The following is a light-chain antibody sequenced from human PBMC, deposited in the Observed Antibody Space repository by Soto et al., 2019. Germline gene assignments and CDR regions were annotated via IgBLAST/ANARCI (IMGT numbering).Light chain of an antibody. CDR1: SSDVGGYNY. V-gene: IGLV2-8*01. Sequence: QSALTQPPSASGSPRQSVTISCTGTSSDVGGYNYVSWYQLHPGKAPKLMIYEVSKRPSGVPDRFSGSKSGNTASLTVSGLQAEDEADYYCSSHAGINNYVFGTGTKLTVL. J-gene: IGLJ1*01. CDR2: EVS. CDR3: SSHAGINNYV.